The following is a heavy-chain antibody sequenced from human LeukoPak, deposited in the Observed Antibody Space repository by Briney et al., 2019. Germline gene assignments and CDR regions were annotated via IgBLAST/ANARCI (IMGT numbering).Heavy chain of an antibody. J-gene: IGHJ3*02. Sequence: GRTLRLSCAASGLTSSNNWMSCVRQTPGKGLECVVKIKPDGSETSYTDSVKGRFTIYRDNAKNTLYLQMSGLRPEDTALYYCAPFSSGNYSKEPFNIWGQGTMVTVSS. CDR1: GLTSSNNW. V-gene: IGHV3-7*01. D-gene: IGHD3-22*01. CDR2: IKPDGSET. CDR3: APFSSGNYSKEPFNI.